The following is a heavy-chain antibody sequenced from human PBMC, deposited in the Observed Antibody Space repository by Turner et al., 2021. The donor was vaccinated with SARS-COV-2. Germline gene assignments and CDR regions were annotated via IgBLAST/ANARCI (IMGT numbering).Heavy chain of an antibody. V-gene: IGHV1-24*01. CDR1: ENTLTKLV. CDR3: AKLGVTESLLIIDAFDR. CDR2: FDFENGET. D-gene: IGHD3-9*01. Sequence: QVLVAQSGPEVKQLGASVKVSCTVSENTLTKLVIHWVRQSPGKGLEWMGGFDFENGETMNAQGYQGRLTLTADTSTNTAYMEMSSLRSEDTAIYYCAKLGVTESLLIIDAFDRWGQGTWVTVSS. J-gene: IGHJ3*01.